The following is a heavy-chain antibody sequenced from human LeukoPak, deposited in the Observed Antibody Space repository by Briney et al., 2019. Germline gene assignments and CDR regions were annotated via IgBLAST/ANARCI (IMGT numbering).Heavy chain of an antibody. V-gene: IGHV4-59*01. J-gene: IGHJ6*02. CDR2: IYYSGST. Sequence: PSETLSLTCTVSGGSISSYHWSWIRQPPGKGLEWIGYIYYSGSTNYNPSLKSRVTISVDTSKNQFSLKLSSVTAADTAVYYCARDVGSDYGMDVRGQGTTVTVSS. D-gene: IGHD3-10*01. CDR1: GGSISSYH. CDR3: ARDVGSDYGMDV.